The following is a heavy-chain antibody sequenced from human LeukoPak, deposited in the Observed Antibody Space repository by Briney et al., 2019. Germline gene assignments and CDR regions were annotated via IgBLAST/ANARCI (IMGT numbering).Heavy chain of an antibody. CDR2: INEDGSKK. J-gene: IGHJ4*02. D-gene: IGHD3-16*01. Sequence: GGSLRLSCAASGFPFSTFWMTWGRQTPGKGPEWLANINEDGSKKYYVDSVKGRFTISRDNGKNSLYLEMNSRRADDTALYFCVQGGHFDFWGQGAPVTVSS. CDR1: GFPFSTFW. CDR3: VQGGHFDF. V-gene: IGHV3-7*01.